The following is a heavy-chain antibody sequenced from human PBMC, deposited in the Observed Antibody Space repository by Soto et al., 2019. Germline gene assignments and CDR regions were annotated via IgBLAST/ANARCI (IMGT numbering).Heavy chain of an antibody. CDR2: IYYIVTT. D-gene: IGHD1-26*01. J-gene: IGHJ3*02. CDR3: ARSGPQYGANAFDI. V-gene: IGHV4-59*01. CDR1: GGSISGYY. Sequence: SETLSLTCTVSGGSISGYYWNWIRQPPGKGLEYIGHIYYIVTTNYNPSLKSRATISVDTSKNQFSLKLTSVTAADTAVYFCARSGPQYGANAFDIWDQGTMVTVSS.